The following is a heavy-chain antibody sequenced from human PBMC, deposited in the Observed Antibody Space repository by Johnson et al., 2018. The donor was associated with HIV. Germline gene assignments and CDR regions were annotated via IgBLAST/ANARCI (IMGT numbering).Heavy chain of an antibody. J-gene: IGHJ3*02. D-gene: IGHD2-2*01. V-gene: IGHV3-11*04. CDR1: GFTFSDYY. CDR2: ISSSGSTI. Sequence: QVQLVESGGGLVKPGGSLRLSCAASGFTFSDYYMSWIRQAPGKGLEWVSYISSSGSTIYYADSVKGRFTISRDNAKNSLYLQMNSLRAEDTAVYYCARASCEDSSTSCYLWLAAFDAFDIWGQGTMVTVSS. CDR3: ARASCEDSSTSCYLWLAAFDAFDI.